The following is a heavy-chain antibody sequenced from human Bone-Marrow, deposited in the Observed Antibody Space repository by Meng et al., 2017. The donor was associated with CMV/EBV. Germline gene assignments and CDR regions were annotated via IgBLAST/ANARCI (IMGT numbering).Heavy chain of an antibody. CDR3: AKGDTMVRGVIWALFDY. CDR2: ISGSGGST. D-gene: IGHD3-10*01. V-gene: IGHV3-23*01. J-gene: IGHJ4*02. CDR1: GGSVTTNY. Sequence: ETLSLTCDVYGGSVTTNYWNWIRQAPGKGLEWVSAISGSGGSTYYADSVKGRFTISRDNSKTTLYLQMNSLRAEDTAVYYCAKGDTMVRGVIWALFDYWGQGTLVTVSS.